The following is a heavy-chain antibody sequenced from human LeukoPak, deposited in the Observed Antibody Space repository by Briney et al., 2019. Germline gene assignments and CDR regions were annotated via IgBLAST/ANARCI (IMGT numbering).Heavy chain of an antibody. CDR2: IYSSGNT. CDR3: ARGILRDYYDSSGFYHRGGVGY. V-gene: IGHV4-39*07. D-gene: IGHD3-22*01. J-gene: IGHJ4*02. Sequence: SETLSLTCAVSGASISSSNYYWGWVRQSPGKGLEWIGNIYSSGNTYYNPSLKSRVTISVETSKNQFSLRLSSVTAADTAVYFCARGILRDYYDSSGFYHRGGVGYWGQGALVTVSS. CDR1: GASISSSNYY.